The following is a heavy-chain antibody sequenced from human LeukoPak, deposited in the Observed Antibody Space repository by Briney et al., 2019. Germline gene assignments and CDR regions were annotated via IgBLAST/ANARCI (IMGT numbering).Heavy chain of an antibody. CDR2: MNPNSGNT. CDR3: ARGPGSGSYFSLDY. J-gene: IGHJ4*02. V-gene: IGHV1-8*01. Sequence: PGASVKVSLKASGYTFTSYDINWVRQATAQGLEWMGWMNPNSGNTGYAQKFQGRVTMTRNTSISTAYMELSSLRSEDTAVYYCARGPGSGSYFSLDYWGQGTLVSVSS. CDR1: GYTFTSYD. D-gene: IGHD3-10*01.